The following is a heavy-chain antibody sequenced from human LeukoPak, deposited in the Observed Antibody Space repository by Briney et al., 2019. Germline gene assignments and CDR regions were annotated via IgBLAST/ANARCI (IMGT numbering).Heavy chain of an antibody. CDR1: EFSVGSNY. J-gene: IGHJ4*02. CDR3: AKISSPSIN. Sequence: PGGSLRLSCAASEFSVGSNYVTWVRQAPGKGLEWVSLIYSGGSTYYADSVKGRFTISRDNSKNTLYLQMNSLRAEDTAVYYCAKISSPSINWGQGTLVTVSS. D-gene: IGHD3-3*02. V-gene: IGHV3-66*01. CDR2: IYSGGST.